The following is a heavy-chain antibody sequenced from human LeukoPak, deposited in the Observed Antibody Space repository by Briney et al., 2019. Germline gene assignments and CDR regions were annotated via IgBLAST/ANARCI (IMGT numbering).Heavy chain of an antibody. CDR2: IYYSGST. D-gene: IGHD2-21*02. V-gene: IGHV4-31*03. CDR3: ARERVGLVVTAIRYFDL. J-gene: IGHJ2*01. Sequence: SETLSPTCTASGGTISSGGYYWSWIRQHPGKGLEWIGYIYYSGSTYYNPSLKSRVTISVDTSKNQFSLKLSSVTAADTAVYYCARERVGLVVTAIRYFDLWGRGTLVTVSS. CDR1: GGTISSGGYY.